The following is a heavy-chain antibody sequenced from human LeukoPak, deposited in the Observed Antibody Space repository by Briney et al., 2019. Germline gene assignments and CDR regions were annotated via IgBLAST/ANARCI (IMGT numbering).Heavy chain of an antibody. J-gene: IGHJ2*01. Sequence: SQTLSLTCSVSGGSISSGRVYWNWIRQPAGTGLEWLGHVYSSGSAKYNPLLKSGVPISLATSKNQFSLKLNSVTADDTAVYYCSRGPENPLNWYFDLWGRGTLVTVSS. CDR2: VYSSGSA. CDR1: GGSISSGRVY. CDR3: SRGPENPLNWYFDL. D-gene: IGHD1-14*01. V-gene: IGHV4-61*09.